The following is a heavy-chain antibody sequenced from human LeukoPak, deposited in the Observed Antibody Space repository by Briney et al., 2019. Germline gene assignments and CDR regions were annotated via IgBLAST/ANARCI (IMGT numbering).Heavy chain of an antibody. CDR1: GGSVSSGSYY. CDR3: ARDRYYDSSGYSTNYWYFDL. D-gene: IGHD3-22*01. J-gene: IGHJ2*01. CDR2: IYYSGST. V-gene: IGHV4-61*01. Sequence: SETLSLTCTVSGGSVSSGSYYWSRIRQPPGKGLQWIGYIYYSGSTNYNPSLKSRVTISVDTSKNQFSLKLSSVTAADTAVYYCARDRYYDSSGYSTNYWYFDLWGRGTLVTVSS.